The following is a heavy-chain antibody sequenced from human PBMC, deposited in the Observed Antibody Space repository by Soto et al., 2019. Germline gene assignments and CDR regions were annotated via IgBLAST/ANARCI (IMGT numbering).Heavy chain of an antibody. J-gene: IGHJ6*02. CDR1: GYTFTGYY. CDR3: ARDISKRPEAGKPHLGMDV. V-gene: IGHV1-2*02. D-gene: IGHD6-13*01. Sequence: ASVKVSCKASGYTFTGYYMHWVRQAPGQGLEWMGWINPNSGGTNYAQKFQGRVTMTRDTSISTAYMELSRLRSDDTAVYYCARDISKRPEAGKPHLGMDVWGQGTTVTVSS. CDR2: INPNSGGT.